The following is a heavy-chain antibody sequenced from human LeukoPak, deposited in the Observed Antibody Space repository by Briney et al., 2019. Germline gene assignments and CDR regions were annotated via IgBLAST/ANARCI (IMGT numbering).Heavy chain of an antibody. CDR1: GGSFSGYY. Sequence: ASETLSLTCAVYGGSFSGYYWSWIRQPPGRGLEWIGEINHSGSTNYNPSLESRVTISVDTSKNQFSLKLSSVTAADTAVYYCASLNDYGDVGWFDPWGQGTLVTVSS. J-gene: IGHJ5*02. D-gene: IGHD4-17*01. CDR2: INHSGST. V-gene: IGHV4-34*01. CDR3: ASLNDYGDVGWFDP.